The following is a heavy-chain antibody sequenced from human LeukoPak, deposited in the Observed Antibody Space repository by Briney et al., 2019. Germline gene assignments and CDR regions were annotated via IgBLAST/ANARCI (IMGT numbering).Heavy chain of an antibody. CDR2: MSYDVSKK. J-gene: IGHJ4*02. V-gene: IGHV3-30*18. CDR1: GFIFSSYG. Sequence: GGPLSLSCAASGFIFSSYGLQGGREPPGRGLEGVVVMSYDVSKKYYAESVKGRFTISRDNTKNTLYLQMNSLKAEDTAVYCCAKVGGLQYYYDSPVDYWGQGTLVTDSS. CDR3: AKVGGLQYYYDSPVDY. D-gene: IGHD3-22*01.